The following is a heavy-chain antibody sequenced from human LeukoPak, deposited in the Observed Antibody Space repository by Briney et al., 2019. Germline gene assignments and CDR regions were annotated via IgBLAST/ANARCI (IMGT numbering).Heavy chain of an antibody. CDR2: IIPILGTG. D-gene: IGHD2-15*01. CDR3: ARDAPHCSGGTCYLDY. V-gene: IGHV1-69*05. CDR1: GGTFSSYV. J-gene: IGHJ4*02. Sequence: ASVKVSCKSSGGTFSSYVISWVRLAPGQGLEWMGGIIPILGTGHYAQKFQGRVTITTDESTSTAYMELNSLRSEDTAVYYCARDAPHCSGGTCYLDYWGQGTLVTVSS.